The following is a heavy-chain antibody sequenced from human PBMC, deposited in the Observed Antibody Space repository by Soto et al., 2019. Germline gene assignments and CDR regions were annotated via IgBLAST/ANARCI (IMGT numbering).Heavy chain of an antibody. V-gene: IGHV3-48*02. CDR1: GFPFSSYS. CDR3: ARGRPYYFDY. J-gene: IGHJ4*02. CDR2: ISSSSSTI. Sequence: GGSLRLSCAASGFPFSSYSMNWVRQAPGKGLEWVSYISSSSSTIYYADSVKGRFTISRDNAKNSLYLQMNSLRDEDTAVCYCARGRPYYFDYWGQGTLVTVSS. D-gene: IGHD6-6*01.